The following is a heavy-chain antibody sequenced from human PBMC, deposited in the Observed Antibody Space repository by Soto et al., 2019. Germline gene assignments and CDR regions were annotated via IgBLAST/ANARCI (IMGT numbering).Heavy chain of an antibody. CDR3: ARWRLYYDILTGYQPNYFDY. Sequence: ASVKVSCKASGYTFTSYGISWVRQAPGQGLEWMGWISAYNGNTNYAQKLQGRVTMTTDTSTSTAYMELRSLRSDDTAVYYCARWRLYYDILTGYQPNYFDYWGQGTLVTVSS. V-gene: IGHV1-18*01. D-gene: IGHD3-9*01. J-gene: IGHJ4*02. CDR2: ISAYNGNT. CDR1: GYTFTSYG.